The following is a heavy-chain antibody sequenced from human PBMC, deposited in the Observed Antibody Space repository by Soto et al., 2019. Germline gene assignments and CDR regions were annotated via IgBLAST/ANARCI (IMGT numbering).Heavy chain of an antibody. CDR2: IIPIFETA. J-gene: IGHJ5*01. D-gene: IGHD6-13*01. CDR3: ATATSSSWQLDS. CDR1: GGTFNTFP. V-gene: IGHV1-69*01. Sequence: QVQLEQSGAEVKKPGSSVKVSCKASGGTFNTFPISWVRQAPGQGLEGIGGIIPIFETANYAQRLQDRRTLTEDVFTRSGYMEMSCLTFDVTAIYFFATATSSSWQLDSWGLGTMVIDST.